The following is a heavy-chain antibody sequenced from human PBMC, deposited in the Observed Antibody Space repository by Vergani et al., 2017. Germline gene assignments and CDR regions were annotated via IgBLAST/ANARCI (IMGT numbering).Heavy chain of an antibody. D-gene: IGHD6-13*01. J-gene: IGHJ6*03. CDR2: IGYDGRIK. V-gene: IGHV3-30*02. Sequence: QVQLVESGGGVVQPGRSLRLYCATSGFSFNTYGAHWVRQAPGKGLEWVAFIGYDGRIKYNVNSVKGRFTISRDTSKKTLSLQMRSLRADDTAVYYCARENLRAAAYVDVWGKGTTVTVSS. CDR3: ARENLRAAAYVDV. CDR1: GFSFNTYG.